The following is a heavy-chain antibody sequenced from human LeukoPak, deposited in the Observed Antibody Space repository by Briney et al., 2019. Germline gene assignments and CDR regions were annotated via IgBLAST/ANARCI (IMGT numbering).Heavy chain of an antibody. CDR3: ARSSAEYGGHNWFDP. CDR1: GGSISSYY. V-gene: IGHV4-4*09. J-gene: IGHJ5*02. D-gene: IGHD5-12*01. CDR2: IYTSGST. Sequence: PSETLSLTCTVSGGSISSYYWSWMRQPPGKGLEWIGYIYTSGSTNYNPSLKSRVTISVDTSKDQFSLKLSSVTAADTAVYYCARSSAEYGGHNWFDPWGQGTLVTVSS.